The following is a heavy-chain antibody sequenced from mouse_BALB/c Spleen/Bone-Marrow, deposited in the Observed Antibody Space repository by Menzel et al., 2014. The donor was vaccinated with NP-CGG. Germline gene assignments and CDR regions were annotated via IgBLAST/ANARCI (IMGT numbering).Heavy chain of an antibody. V-gene: IGHV1-9*01. CDR1: GYTFSSYW. Sequence: VKLMESGTELMKPGASVKISCKATGYTFSSYWIEWVNQRPGHGLEWIGEILPGSGSTNYNEKFEGKATFTADTSSNTAYMQLSSLTSEDSAVYYCARRGHGFAWFAYWGQGTLVTVSA. CDR3: ARRGHGFAWFAY. J-gene: IGHJ3*01. CDR2: ILPGSGST. D-gene: IGHD1-2*01.